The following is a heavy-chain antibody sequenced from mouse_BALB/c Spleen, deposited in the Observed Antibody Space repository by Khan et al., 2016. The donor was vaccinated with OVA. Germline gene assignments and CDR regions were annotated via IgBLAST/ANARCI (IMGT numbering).Heavy chain of an antibody. Sequence: QIQLVQSGPELKKPGETAKISCKASGYTFTDYSMHWVKQALGKGLKWMGWINTETGEPTYADDFKGRFAFALENSASTDYLKNNNLKKEKVAICLCAGRKRWYFEVGGAGSTVTVCS. V-gene: IGHV9-2-1*01. CDR3: AGRKRWYFEV. J-gene: IGHJ1*01. CDR1: GYTFTDYS. CDR2: INTETGEP.